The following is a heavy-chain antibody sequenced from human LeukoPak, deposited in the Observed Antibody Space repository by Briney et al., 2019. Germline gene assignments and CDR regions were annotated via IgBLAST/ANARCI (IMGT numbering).Heavy chain of an antibody. J-gene: IGHJ5*02. CDR3: ARWGSGYS. D-gene: IGHD3-22*01. CDR1: GYSISSGYY. V-gene: IGHV4-38-2*02. Sequence: SETLSLTCTVSGYSISSGYYWGWIRQPPGKGLEWIGCVYHSGTTYYSPSLKSRVTISVDTSKNQFSLKLRSVTAADTAVYYCARWGSGYSWGQGTLVTVSS. CDR2: VYHSGTT.